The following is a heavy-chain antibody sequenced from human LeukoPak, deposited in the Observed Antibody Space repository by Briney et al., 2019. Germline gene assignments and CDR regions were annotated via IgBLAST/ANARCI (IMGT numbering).Heavy chain of an antibody. D-gene: IGHD2-2*01. CDR2: IIPILGIA. Sequence: GASVKVSCKASGGTFSSYAISWVRQAPGQGLEWMGRIIPILGIANYAQKFQGRVTITADKSTSTAYMELSSLRSEGTAVYYCARDGGDNVVVPYYYYGMDVWGQGTTVTVSS. CDR3: ARDGGDNVVVPYYYYGMDV. J-gene: IGHJ6*02. CDR1: GGTFSSYA. V-gene: IGHV1-69*04.